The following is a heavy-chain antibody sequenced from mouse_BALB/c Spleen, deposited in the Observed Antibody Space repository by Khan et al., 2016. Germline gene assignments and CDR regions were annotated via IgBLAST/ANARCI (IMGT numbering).Heavy chain of an antibody. D-gene: IGHD2-10*01. Sequence: EVELVESGGDLVKPGGSLKLSCAASGFTFRNYAMSWVRQIPETRLEWVASLSTGGTTYSPASVKGRFTISRANARDLLYLQMSSLRSEVKAMYYCTRLASYGNSDYWGQGTTLTVSS. CDR1: GFTFRNYA. CDR3: TRLASYGNSDY. CDR2: LSTGGTT. J-gene: IGHJ2*01. V-gene: IGHV5-6-5*01.